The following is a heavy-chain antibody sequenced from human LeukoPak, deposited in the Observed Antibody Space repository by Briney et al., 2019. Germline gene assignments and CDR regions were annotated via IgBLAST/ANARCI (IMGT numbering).Heavy chain of an antibody. J-gene: IGHJ4*02. V-gene: IGHV4-59*01. Sequence: PSETLSLTCTVSGGSISSYYWSWIRQPPGKGLEWIGYIHYSGSTNYNPSLKSRVTISVDTSKNQFSLKLSSVTAADTAVYYCARPVVTAIPVWGFDYWGQGTLVTVSS. CDR1: GGSISSYY. D-gene: IGHD2-21*02. CDR2: IHYSGST. CDR3: ARPVVTAIPVWGFDY.